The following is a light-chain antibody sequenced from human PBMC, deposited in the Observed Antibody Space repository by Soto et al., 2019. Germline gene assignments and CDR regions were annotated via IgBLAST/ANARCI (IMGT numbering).Light chain of an antibody. J-gene: IGKJ1*01. CDR1: QSLVYSDGNTS. V-gene: IGKV2-24*01. Sequence: VLTQTPLSSPVTLGQPASISCRSSQSLVYSDGNTSLSWLQQRPGQPPRLLIYQVSNRFSGGQGRFGGSGAGTDFTLKISRVEAEDGGVYSCIQVSHCPRTFGQGTKVEIK. CDR2: QVS. CDR3: IQVSHCPRT.